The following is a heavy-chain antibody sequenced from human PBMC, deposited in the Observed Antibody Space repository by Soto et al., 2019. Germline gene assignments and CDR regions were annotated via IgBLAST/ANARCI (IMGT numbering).Heavy chain of an antibody. D-gene: IGHD3-3*01. Sequence: SVKVSCKASGYTFTSYGISWVRQAPGQGLEWMGWISAYNGNTNYAQKLQGRVTMTTDTSTSTAYMELRSLRSDDTAVYYCARVRPPADHAQRSRSRRTIVGIRNPWFDPWGQGTLVTVSS. V-gene: IGHV1-18*04. CDR1: GYTFTSYG. CDR2: ISAYNGNT. J-gene: IGHJ5*02. CDR3: ARVRPPADHAQRSRSRRTIVGIRNPWFDP.